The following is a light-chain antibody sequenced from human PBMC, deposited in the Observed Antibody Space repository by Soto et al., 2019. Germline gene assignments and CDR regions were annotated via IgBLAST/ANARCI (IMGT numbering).Light chain of an antibody. Sequence: DIQMTQSPSTLSASVGDRVNITCRASQSISSWLAWYQQKPGKAPKVLLYKASSLESGVPSRFSGSGTGTEFTLTISILQHDDFATYYCQYYNSYPTFGQGTRLEIK. V-gene: IGKV1-5*03. CDR1: QSISSW. CDR3: QYYNSYPT. J-gene: IGKJ5*01. CDR2: KAS.